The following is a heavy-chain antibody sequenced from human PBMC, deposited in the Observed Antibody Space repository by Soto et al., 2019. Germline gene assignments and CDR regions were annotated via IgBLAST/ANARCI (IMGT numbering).Heavy chain of an antibody. J-gene: IGHJ6*02. Sequence: ASVKVSCKASGGTFSSYAISWVRQAPGQGLEWMGGIIPIFGTANYAQKFQGRVTITADESTSTAYMELSSLRSEDTAVYYCARDRDGTTPLYGMDVWGQGTTVTVSS. CDR3: ARDRDGTTPLYGMDV. V-gene: IGHV1-69*13. CDR1: GGTFSSYA. CDR2: IIPIFGTA. D-gene: IGHD4-17*01.